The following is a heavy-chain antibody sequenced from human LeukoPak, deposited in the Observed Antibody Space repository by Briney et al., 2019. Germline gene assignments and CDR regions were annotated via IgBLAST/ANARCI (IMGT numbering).Heavy chain of an antibody. Sequence: SETLSLTCTVSGGSISTSSYYWGWVRQPPGKGLEWIGNIFYSGSTYYNPSLKSRVTISVDTSKNQFSLKLSSVTAADTAVYYCARGDGNNWNYVDYWGQGTLVTVSS. CDR1: GGSISTSSYY. CDR2: IFYSGST. CDR3: ARGDGNNWNYVDY. D-gene: IGHD1-20*01. J-gene: IGHJ4*02. V-gene: IGHV4-39*07.